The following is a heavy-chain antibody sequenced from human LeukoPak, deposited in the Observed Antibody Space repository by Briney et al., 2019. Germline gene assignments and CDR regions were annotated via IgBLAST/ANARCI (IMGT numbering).Heavy chain of an antibody. CDR1: GGSISRYY. V-gene: IGHV4-59*12. CDR2: IYYSGST. J-gene: IGHJ4*02. CDR3: ARGLYYYGSGSYFSPPPFAY. D-gene: IGHD3-10*01. Sequence: SETLSLTCTVSGGSISRYYWIWIRQPPGKGLECIGYIYYSGSTNYNPSLKSRVTISVDTSKNQFSLKLSSVTAADTAVYYCARGLYYYGSGSYFSPPPFAYWGQGTLVTVSS.